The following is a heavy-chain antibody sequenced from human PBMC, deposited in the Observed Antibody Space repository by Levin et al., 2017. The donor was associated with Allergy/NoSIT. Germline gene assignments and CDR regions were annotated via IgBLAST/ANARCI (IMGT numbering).Heavy chain of an antibody. D-gene: IGHD1-26*01. V-gene: IGHV4-39*07. CDR1: GGSISSTNYY. Sequence: AGGSLRLSCTVSGGSISSTNYYWGWIRQPPGKGLEWIGSIYYSGTTYYNPSLKSRVTISVDTSKNQFSLKLPSMTAEDTAIYFCASQNSGSSTWAHWGQGTLVNVSS. J-gene: IGHJ4*02. CDR2: IYYSGTT. CDR3: ASQNSGSSTWAH.